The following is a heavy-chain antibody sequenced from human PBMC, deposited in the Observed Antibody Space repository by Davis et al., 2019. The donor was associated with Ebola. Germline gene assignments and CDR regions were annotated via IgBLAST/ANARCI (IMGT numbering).Heavy chain of an antibody. D-gene: IGHD3-16*02. Sequence: PSETLSLTCAVYGGSFSGYYWSWIRQPPGKGLEWIGEINHSGSTNYNPSLKSRVTISVDTSKNQFSLKLSSVTAADTAVYYCARLTFGGVIAPFDAFDIWGQGTMVTVSS. V-gene: IGHV4-34*01. CDR2: INHSGST. J-gene: IGHJ3*02. CDR1: GGSFSGYY. CDR3: ARLTFGGVIAPFDAFDI.